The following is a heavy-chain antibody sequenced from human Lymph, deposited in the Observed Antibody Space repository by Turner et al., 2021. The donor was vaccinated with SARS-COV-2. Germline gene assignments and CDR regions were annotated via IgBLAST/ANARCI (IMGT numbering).Heavy chain of an antibody. D-gene: IGHD3-16*01. CDR2: ISHDGSNK. CDR3: ARDLGGYFDL. V-gene: IGHV3-30-3*01. CDR1: GFTFSTYA. J-gene: IGHJ2*01. Sequence: QVQLVETGGGVVKPGRSLRLSCAASGFTFSTYAMEWVRQAPGKGRECVALISHDGSNKYYADSVKGRFTISRDNSKNTLYLQMNILRSEGTAVYYCARDLGGYFDLWGRGTLVTVSS.